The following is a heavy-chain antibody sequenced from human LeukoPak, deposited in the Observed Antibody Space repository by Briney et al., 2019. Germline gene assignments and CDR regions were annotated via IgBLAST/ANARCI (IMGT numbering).Heavy chain of an antibody. Sequence: PGGSLRLSCAASGFTSSSYGMHWVRQAPGKGLEWVAFIRYDGSNKYYADSVKGRFTISRDNSKNTLYLQMNSLRAEDTAVYYCARDAVTGYSSGWYKPFPFDYWGQGSLVTVSS. J-gene: IGHJ4*02. V-gene: IGHV3-30*02. CDR3: ARDAVTGYSSGWYKPFPFDY. CDR1: GFTSSSYG. CDR2: IRYDGSNK. D-gene: IGHD6-19*01.